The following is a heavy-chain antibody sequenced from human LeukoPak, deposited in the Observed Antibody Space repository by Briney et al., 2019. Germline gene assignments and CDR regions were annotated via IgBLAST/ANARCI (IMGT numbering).Heavy chain of an antibody. V-gene: IGHV3-21*01. J-gene: IGHJ4*02. D-gene: IGHD2-2*01. CDR1: GFTFSSYS. CDR3: AKIERGYCSSTSCYAADY. CDR2: ISSSSSYI. Sequence: GGSLRLSCAASGFTFSSYSMNWVRQAPGKGLEWVSSISSSSSYIYYADSVKGRFTISRDNAKNSLYLQMNSLRAEDTAVYYCAKIERGYCSSTSCYAADYWGQGTLVTVSS.